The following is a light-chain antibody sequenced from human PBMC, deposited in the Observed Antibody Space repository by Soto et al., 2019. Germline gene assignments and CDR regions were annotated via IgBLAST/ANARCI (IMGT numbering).Light chain of an antibody. CDR3: QQRSKWPPT. CDR1: QSVSSY. CDR2: DAS. J-gene: IGKJ5*01. Sequence: IGVTQSACTMCLSPGERATLSCRASQSVSSYLAWYQQKPGQAPRLLIYDASNRATGIPARFSGSGSGTDFTLTISSLEPEDFAVYYCQQRSKWPPTFGQGTRLEIK. V-gene: IGKV3-11*01.